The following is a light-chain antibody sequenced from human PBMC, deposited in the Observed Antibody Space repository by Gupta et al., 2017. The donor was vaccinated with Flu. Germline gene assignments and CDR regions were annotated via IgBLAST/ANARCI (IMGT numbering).Light chain of an antibody. J-gene: IGKJ1*01. CDR2: DAD. CDR3: QQRSNWPWT. Sequence: EIVLTQSPAPLSLSPGERATLSCRASQSVSSYLAWYQQKPGQAPRLLIYDADNRATGIPARFSGSGSGTDFTLTISSLEPEDFAVYYCQQRSNWPWTFGQGTKVEIK. V-gene: IGKV3-11*01. CDR1: QSVSSY.